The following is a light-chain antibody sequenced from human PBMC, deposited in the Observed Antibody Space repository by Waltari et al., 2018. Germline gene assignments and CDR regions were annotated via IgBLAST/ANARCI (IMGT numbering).Light chain of an antibody. CDR1: SSDVGGYNY. J-gene: IGLJ1*01. CDR3: LSYTSSSTYV. V-gene: IGLV2-14*01. Sequence: QSALTQPASVSGSPGQSITFSCTGTSSDVGGYNYVSWYQQHPGKVPKLMIYEVSNRPSGFSNRFSDSKSGNTASLTISGLQAEDEADYYCLSYTSSSTYVFGTGTKVTVL. CDR2: EVS.